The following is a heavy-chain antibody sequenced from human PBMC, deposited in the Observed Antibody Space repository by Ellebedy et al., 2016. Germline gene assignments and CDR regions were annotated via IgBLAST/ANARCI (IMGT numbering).Heavy chain of an antibody. J-gene: IGHJ4*02. Sequence: ASVKVSCKASGGTFSSYAISWVRQAPGQGLEWMGRIIPILGIANYAQKFQGRVTITADKSTSTAYMELRSLRSDDTAVYYCARGDMIVVVPDYWGQGTLVTVSS. D-gene: IGHD3-22*01. CDR1: GGTFSSYA. CDR2: IIPILGIA. V-gene: IGHV1-69*04. CDR3: ARGDMIVVVPDY.